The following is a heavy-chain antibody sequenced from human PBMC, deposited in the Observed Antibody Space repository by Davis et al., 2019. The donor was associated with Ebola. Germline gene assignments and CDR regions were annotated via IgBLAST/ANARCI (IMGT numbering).Heavy chain of an antibody. CDR2: INPNSGGT. J-gene: IGHJ4*02. Sequence: ASVKVSCKASGYTFTGYYMHWVRQAPGQGLEWMGWINPNSGGTNYAQKFQGRVTMTRDTSISTAYMELSRLRSDDTAVYYCATDFIWGSGSFDYWGQGTLVTVSS. CDR1: GYTFTGYY. V-gene: IGHV1-2*02. CDR3: ATDFIWGSGSFDY. D-gene: IGHD3-16*01.